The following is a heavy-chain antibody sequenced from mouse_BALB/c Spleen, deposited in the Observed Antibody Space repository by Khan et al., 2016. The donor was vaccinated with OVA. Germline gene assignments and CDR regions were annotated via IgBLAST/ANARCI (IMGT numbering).Heavy chain of an antibody. CDR3: ARTARIKY. CDR1: GYSITTGYG. D-gene: IGHD1-2*01. J-gene: IGHJ2*01. Sequence: EVQLQESGPGLVKPSHSLSLTCTVTGYSITTGYGWNWIRQFPGNKLEWMCYISYSGSTNYNPSLKSRISITRDTSKNQFFLQLSSVTTEDTATYFSARTARIKYWGQGTTVTVSS. CDR2: ISYSGST. V-gene: IGHV3-2*02.